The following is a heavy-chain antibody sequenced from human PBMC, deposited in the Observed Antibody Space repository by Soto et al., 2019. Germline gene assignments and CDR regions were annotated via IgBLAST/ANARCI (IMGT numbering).Heavy chain of an antibody. V-gene: IGHV4-38-2*01. CDR3: ARGHIVVVPTVGWFDP. J-gene: IGHJ5*02. Sequence: SETLSLTCAVSGYAISSGYYWGWVRQPPGKGLEWLGSMFHSGKTYYNPSLKSRLTISVDTSKNQFSLKLNSVTAADTAVYYCARGHIVVVPTVGWFDPWGQGTLVTVSS. D-gene: IGHD2-2*01. CDR1: GYAISSGYY. CDR2: MFHSGKT.